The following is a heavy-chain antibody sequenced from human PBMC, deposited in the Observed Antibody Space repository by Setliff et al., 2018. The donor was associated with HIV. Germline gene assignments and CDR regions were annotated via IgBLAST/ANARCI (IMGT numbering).Heavy chain of an antibody. D-gene: IGHD3-9*01. Sequence: ASVKVSCKASGYSFTDHYMHWVRQAPGQGLEWMGWINPRSGGTNYAQKFQGTVTMTRDTSISTAYMELSRLRSDDTAVYYCARGSLLGYFDWLFPDWGQGTLVTVSS. CDR1: GYSFTDHY. J-gene: IGHJ4*02. CDR2: INPRSGGT. V-gene: IGHV1-2*02. CDR3: ARGSLLGYFDWLFPD.